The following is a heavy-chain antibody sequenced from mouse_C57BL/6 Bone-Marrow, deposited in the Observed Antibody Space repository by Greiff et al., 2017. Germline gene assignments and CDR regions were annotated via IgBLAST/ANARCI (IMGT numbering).Heavy chain of an antibody. J-gene: IGHJ2*01. V-gene: IGHV1-18*01. D-gene: IGHD1-1*01. CDR1: GYTFTDYN. CDR3: ARGDYYYGSYYFDY. Sequence: EVQLLQSGPELVKPGASVKIPCKASGYTFTDYNMDWVKQSHGKSLEWIGDINPNNGGTIYNQKFKGKATLTVDKSSSTAYMELRSLTSEDTAVYYCARGDYYYGSYYFDYWGQGTTLTVSS. CDR2: INPNNGGT.